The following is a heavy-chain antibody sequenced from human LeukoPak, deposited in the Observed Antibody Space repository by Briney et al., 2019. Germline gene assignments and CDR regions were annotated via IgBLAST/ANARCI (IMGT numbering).Heavy chain of an antibody. CDR1: GFTFSSNW. D-gene: IGHD2-2*01. CDR3: ARVRVPAAMGEYYFDY. J-gene: IGHJ4*02. CDR2: IYSGGST. V-gene: IGHV3-53*01. Sequence: GGSLRLSCAASGFTFSSNWMHWVRQAPGKGLEWVSVIYSGGSTYYADSVKGRFTISRDNSKNTLYLQMNSLRAEDTAVYYCARVRVPAAMGEYYFDYWGQGTLVTVSS.